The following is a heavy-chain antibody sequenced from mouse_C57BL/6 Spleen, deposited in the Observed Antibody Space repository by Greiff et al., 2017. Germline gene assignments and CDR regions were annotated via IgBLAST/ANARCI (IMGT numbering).Heavy chain of an antibody. D-gene: IGHD1-1*01. J-gene: IGHJ2*01. CDR1: GYTFTSYW. Sequence: QVQLQQPGAELVRPGSSVKLSCKASGYTFTSYWMDWVKQRPGQGLEWIGNIYPSDSETHYNQKFKGKATLTVDKSSSTAYMQLSSLTSEDSAVYYCARIITTVVATDYWGQGTTLTVSS. CDR3: ARIITTVVATDY. CDR2: IYPSDSET. V-gene: IGHV1-61*01.